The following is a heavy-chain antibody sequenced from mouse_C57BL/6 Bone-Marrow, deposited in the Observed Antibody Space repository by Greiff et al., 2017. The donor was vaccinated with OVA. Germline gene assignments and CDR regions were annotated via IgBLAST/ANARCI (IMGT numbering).Heavy chain of an antibody. Sequence: EVQPQQSGPELVKPGASVKISCKASGYTFTDYYMNWVKQSHGKSLEWIGDINPNNGGTSYNQKFKGKATLTVDKSSSTAYMELRSLTSEDSAVYYCARYYYGSSLYAMDYWGQGTSVTVSS. CDR1: GYTFTDYY. V-gene: IGHV1-26*01. CDR2: INPNNGGT. CDR3: ARYYYGSSLYAMDY. J-gene: IGHJ4*01. D-gene: IGHD1-1*01.